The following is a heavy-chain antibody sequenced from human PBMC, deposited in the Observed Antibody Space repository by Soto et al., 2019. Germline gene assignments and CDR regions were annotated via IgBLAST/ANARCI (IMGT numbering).Heavy chain of an antibody. CDR3: ARVLGGATPFFVY. J-gene: IGHJ4*02. CDR1: GYTFTSCL. CDR2: INPSGGSA. V-gene: IGHV1-46*01. Sequence: ASVKVSCKASGYTFTSCLIHWARQAPGQGLEWMGIINPSGGSANYAQKFQGRVTMTRDTSTSTVYMELSSLRSEDTAVYYCARVLGGATPFFVYWGQGTLVTVSS. D-gene: IGHD1-26*01.